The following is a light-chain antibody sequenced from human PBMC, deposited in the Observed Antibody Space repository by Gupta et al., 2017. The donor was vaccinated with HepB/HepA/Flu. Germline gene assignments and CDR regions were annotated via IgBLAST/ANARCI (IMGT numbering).Light chain of an antibody. CDR1: STNVGRDN. CDR2: NDD. V-gene: IGLV1-47*02. Sequence: DPTPPPSASVTPGPRVAISCSCSSTNVGRDNVYWYRQRPGTAPKHLIYNDDRRPSEVPDRFSGSNSGTSASLASSGLRAEDEADYCCAAFDSSLSSYVFGSGTRVTVL. CDR3: AAFDSSLSSYV. J-gene: IGLJ1*01.